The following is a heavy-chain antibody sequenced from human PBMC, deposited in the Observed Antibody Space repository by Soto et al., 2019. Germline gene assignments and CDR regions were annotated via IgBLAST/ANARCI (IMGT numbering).Heavy chain of an antibody. D-gene: IGHD3-22*01. CDR2: IYWDDDK. V-gene: IGHV2-5*02. CDR1: GFSVGGSGVG. CDR3: AHSRDSVSPEAHGGFDI. J-gene: IGHJ3*02. Sequence: QITLKESGHTLVKPTQTLTLTCTVSGFSVGGSGVGVGGISQPPGKALEWLGVIYWDDDKRYSSSLRNRITLTKDSSRNHVVITLTNMVTEDAGTYNCAHSRDSVSPEAHGGFDIWGQGTMVTVS.